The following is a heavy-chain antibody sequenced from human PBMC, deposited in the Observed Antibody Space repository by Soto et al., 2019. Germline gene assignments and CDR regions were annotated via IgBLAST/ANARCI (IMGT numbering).Heavy chain of an antibody. Sequence: SETLSLTCTVSGGSISSSSYYWGWIRQPPGKGLEWIGNIYYSGSTNYNPSLKSRVTISVDTSKSQFSLKLSSVTAADTAVYYCARVGYPLQFDPWGQGTLVTVSS. CDR1: GGSISSSSYY. CDR3: ARVGYPLQFDP. D-gene: IGHD6-13*01. V-gene: IGHV4-39*01. CDR2: IYYSGST. J-gene: IGHJ5*02.